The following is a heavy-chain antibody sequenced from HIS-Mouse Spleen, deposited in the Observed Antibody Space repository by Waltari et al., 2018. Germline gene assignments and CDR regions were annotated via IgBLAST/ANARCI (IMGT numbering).Heavy chain of an antibody. J-gene: IGHJ2*01. CDR3: AREIPYSSSWYDWYFDL. Sequence: QLQLQESGPGLVKPSETLSLTYTVSGGSISSSSYYWGWIRQPPGKGLEWIGGIYYSGSTYYHPSLKSRVTISVDTSKNQFSLKLSSGTAADTAVYYCAREIPYSSSWYDWYFDLWGRGTLVTVSS. CDR1: GGSISSSSYY. V-gene: IGHV4-39*07. D-gene: IGHD6-13*01. CDR2: IYYSGST.